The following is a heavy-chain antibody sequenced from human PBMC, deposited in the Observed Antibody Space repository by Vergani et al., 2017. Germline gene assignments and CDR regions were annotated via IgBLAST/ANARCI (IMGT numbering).Heavy chain of an antibody. CDR3: AREEYYYMDV. J-gene: IGHJ6*03. CDR1: GFTFSSYG. Sequence: QVQLVESGGGVVQPGRSLRLSCAASGFTFSSYGMHWVRQAPGKGLEWVAVIWYDGSNKYYAESVKGRFTISRDNSKNTLYLQMNSLRAEDTAVYYCAREEYYYMDVWGKGTTVTVSS. CDR2: IWYDGSNK. V-gene: IGHV3-30*19.